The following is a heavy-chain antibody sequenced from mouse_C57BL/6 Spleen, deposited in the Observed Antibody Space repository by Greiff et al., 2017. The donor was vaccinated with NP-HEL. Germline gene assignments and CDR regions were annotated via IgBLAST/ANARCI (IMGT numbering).Heavy chain of an antibody. CDR3: ARDWDVRYFDV. V-gene: IGHV1-80*01. CDR2: IYPGDGDT. CDR1: GYAFSSYW. D-gene: IGHD4-1*01. J-gene: IGHJ1*03. Sequence: QVHVKQSGAELVKPGASVKISCKASGYAFSSYWMNWVKQRPGKGLEWIGQIYPGDGDTNYNGKFKGKATLTADKSSSTAYMQLSSLTSEDSAVYFCARDWDVRYFDVWGTGTTVTVSS.